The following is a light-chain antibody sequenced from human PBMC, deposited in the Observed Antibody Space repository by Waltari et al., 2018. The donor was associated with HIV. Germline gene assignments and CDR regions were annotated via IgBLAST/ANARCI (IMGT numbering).Light chain of an antibody. Sequence: QSVLTQPPSVSAAPGQKVNISCSGSSSNIGNNYVSWYQPLPGTAPKLLTSENNKRPSGIPDLFSGAKSGTSATLGITGLQTGDEADYYCGTWDTSLSAGVFGGGTKLTVL. V-gene: IGLV1-51*02. CDR1: SSNIGNNY. J-gene: IGLJ2*01. CDR3: GTWDTSLSAGV. CDR2: ENN.